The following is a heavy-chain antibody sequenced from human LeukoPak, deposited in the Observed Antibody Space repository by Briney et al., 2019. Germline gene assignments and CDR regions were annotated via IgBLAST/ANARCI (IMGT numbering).Heavy chain of an antibody. CDR2: INSDGSST. CDR1: GFTFSSYW. CDR3: AKSPGIAAAGGWFDP. J-gene: IGHJ5*02. D-gene: IGHD6-13*01. V-gene: IGHV3-74*01. Sequence: QAGGSLRLSCAASGFTFSSYWMHWVRQAPGKGLVWVSRINSDGSSTNYADSVKGRFTISRDNAKNTLYLQMNSLRAEDTAVYYCAKSPGIAAAGGWFDPWGQGTLVTVSS.